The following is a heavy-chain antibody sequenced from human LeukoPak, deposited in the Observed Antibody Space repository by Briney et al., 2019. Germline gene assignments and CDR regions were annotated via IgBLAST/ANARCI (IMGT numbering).Heavy chain of an antibody. J-gene: IGHJ3*02. V-gene: IGHV1-18*01. Sequence: ASVTVSRKASGYTFTSYGISWLRQAPGQGLEWMGWISDYNGNTNYAQKLQGRVTMATDTSTSTAYMELRSLRSDDTAVYYCAKDRRAGDFWSCSAFDIWGQGTMVTVSS. CDR3: AKDRRAGDFWSCSAFDI. CDR1: GYTFTSYG. D-gene: IGHD3-3*01. CDR2: ISDYNGNT.